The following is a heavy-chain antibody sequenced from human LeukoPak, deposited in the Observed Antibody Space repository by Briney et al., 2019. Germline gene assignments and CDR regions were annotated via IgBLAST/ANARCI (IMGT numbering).Heavy chain of an antibody. CDR2: IYYSGSS. V-gene: IGHV4-39*01. Sequence: SETLSLTCTVSGGSISSSSYYWGWIRQPPGKGLEWIGSIYYSGSSYYNPSLKSRVTISVDTSKIQFSLKLSSVTAADKAVYYCARELAERAAAIRGYYYYYMDVWGKGTTVTVSS. D-gene: IGHD6-13*01. CDR1: GGSISSSSYY. J-gene: IGHJ6*03. CDR3: ARELAERAAAIRGYYYYYMDV.